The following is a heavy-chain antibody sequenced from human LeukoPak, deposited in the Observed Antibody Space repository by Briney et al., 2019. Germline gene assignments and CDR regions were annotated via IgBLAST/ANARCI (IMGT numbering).Heavy chain of an antibody. Sequence: SETLSLTCAVYGGSFSGYYWSWIRQPPGKGLEWIGEINHSGSTNYNPSLKSRVTISVDTSKNQFSLKLSSVTAADTAVYYCARGRSPDQNYNWFDPWGQGTLVTVSS. J-gene: IGHJ5*02. CDR2: INHSGST. V-gene: IGHV4-34*01. CDR3: ARGRSPDQNYNWFDP. D-gene: IGHD2/OR15-2a*01. CDR1: GGSFSGYY.